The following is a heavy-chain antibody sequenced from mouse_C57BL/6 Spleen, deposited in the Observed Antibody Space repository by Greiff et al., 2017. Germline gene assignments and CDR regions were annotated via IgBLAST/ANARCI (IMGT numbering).Heavy chain of an antibody. CDR2: IYPGDGDT. CDR1: GYAFSSSW. D-gene: IGHD1-1*01. V-gene: IGHV1-82*01. J-gene: IGHJ4*01. Sequence: QVQLQQSGPELVKPGASVKISCKASGYAFSSSWMNWVKQRPGKGLEWIGRIYPGDGDTNYNGKFKGKATLTADKSSSTAYMQLSSLTSEDSAVDFCARHYGSSSYAMDYWGQGTSVTVSS. CDR3: ARHYGSSSYAMDY.